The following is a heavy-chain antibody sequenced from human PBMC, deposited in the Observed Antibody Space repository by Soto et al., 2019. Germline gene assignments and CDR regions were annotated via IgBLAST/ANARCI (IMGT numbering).Heavy chain of an antibody. Sequence: TVSGGSISSCYWSWIRQPPGKGLEWIGYIYYSGSTNYNPSPKSRVTISVDTSKNQFSLKLSSVTAADTAVYYCARGVGGTAYGDHNYFDYWGQGTLVTVSS. CDR2: IYYSGST. CDR3: ARGVGGTAYGDHNYFDY. CDR1: GGSISSCY. D-gene: IGHD4-17*01. J-gene: IGHJ4*02. V-gene: IGHV4-59*01.